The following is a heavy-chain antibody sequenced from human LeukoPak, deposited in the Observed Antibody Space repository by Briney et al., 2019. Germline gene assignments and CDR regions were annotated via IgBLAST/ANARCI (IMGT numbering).Heavy chain of an antibody. CDR1: GFTFDYYA. CDR3: AKGAGYSSGWSLDY. Sequence: GGSLRLCCAAAGFTFDYYAMHWVRQARGEVVELGSVISWNSGSIGYADSVKGRFTISRDNAKNSLYLQMNSLRAEDMALYYCAKGAGYSSGWSLDYWGQGTLVTVSS. J-gene: IGHJ4*02. CDR2: ISWNSGSI. V-gene: IGHV3-9*03. D-gene: IGHD6-19*01.